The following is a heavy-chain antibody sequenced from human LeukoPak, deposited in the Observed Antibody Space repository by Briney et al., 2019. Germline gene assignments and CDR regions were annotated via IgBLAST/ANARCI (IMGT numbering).Heavy chain of an antibody. CDR2: SNPSGDST. CDR1: GYTFTNYY. D-gene: IGHD1-1*01. Sequence: ASVKFSCKASGYTFTNYYIHWVRQAPGHGVEWLGISNPSGDSTNYAQKFQGRVTMTRDKSTSTVYMDLSSLRSEDTAVYYCARWTTTFLDYWGQGTLVTVSS. CDR3: ARWTTTFLDY. V-gene: IGHV1-46*01. J-gene: IGHJ4*02.